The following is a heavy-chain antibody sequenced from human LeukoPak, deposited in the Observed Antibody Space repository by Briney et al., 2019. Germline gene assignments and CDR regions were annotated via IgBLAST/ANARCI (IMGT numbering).Heavy chain of an antibody. V-gene: IGHV4-30-2*01. CDR2: IYHSGST. J-gene: IGHJ4*01. CDR3: ARGECGCAPDY. CDR1: GGSISSSDNY. D-gene: IGHD2-21*01. Sequence: KPSQTLSLTCAVSGGSISSSDNYWVWIRQPPGKGLDWIGSIYHSGSTYYNPSLDRRVTISVDTSKNQFSLKLSPVTAADTAVYYCARGECGCAPDYWGQGTLVTVSS.